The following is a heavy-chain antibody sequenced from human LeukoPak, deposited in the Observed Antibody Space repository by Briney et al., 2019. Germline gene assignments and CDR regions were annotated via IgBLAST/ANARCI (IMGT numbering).Heavy chain of an antibody. J-gene: IGHJ6*03. CDR2: IYPGDSDT. D-gene: IGHD6-19*01. Sequence: GESLKISCKGSGYSFTSYWIGWVRQMPGKGLEWMGIIYPGDSDTRYSPSFQGQVTISADKSISTAYLQWSSLKASDTAMYYCARLGSSGRYIVYYMDVWSKGTTVTVSS. CDR1: GYSFTSYW. CDR3: ARLGSSGRYIVYYMDV. V-gene: IGHV5-51*01.